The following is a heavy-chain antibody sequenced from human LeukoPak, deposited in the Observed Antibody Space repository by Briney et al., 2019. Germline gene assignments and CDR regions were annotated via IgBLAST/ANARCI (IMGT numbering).Heavy chain of an antibody. Sequence: SVKVSCKASGDTFSSYAISWVRQAPGQGLEWVGRIIPIFDTANYAQKFQGRVTITTDESTSTAYMELSSLRSEDTAVYYCARGRSKYYMDVWGKGTTVTVSS. CDR2: IIPIFDTA. CDR3: ARGRSKYYMDV. J-gene: IGHJ6*03. V-gene: IGHV1-69*05. CDR1: GDTFSSYA.